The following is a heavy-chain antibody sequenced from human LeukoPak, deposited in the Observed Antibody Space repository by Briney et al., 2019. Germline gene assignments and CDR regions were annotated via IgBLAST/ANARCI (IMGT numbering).Heavy chain of an antibody. CDR1: GGSISSYY. D-gene: IGHD7-27*01. V-gene: IGHV4-59*12. Sequence: SETLSLTCTVSGGSISSYYWSWIRQPPGKGLEWIGYIYYSGSTNYNPSLKSRVTISVDRSKNQFSLKLSSVTAADTAVYYCARNHWASEGYYFDYWGQGTLVTVSS. CDR2: IYYSGST. CDR3: ARNHWASEGYYFDY. J-gene: IGHJ4*02.